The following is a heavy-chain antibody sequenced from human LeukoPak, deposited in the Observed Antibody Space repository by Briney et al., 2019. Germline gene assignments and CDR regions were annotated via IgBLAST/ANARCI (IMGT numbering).Heavy chain of an antibody. CDR1: GFTFSSYA. J-gene: IGHJ4*02. Sequence: GGSLRLSCAASGFTFSSYAMSWVRQAPGKGLEWVSAISGSGGSTYYAESVKGRFTISRDNSKNTLYLQMNSLRAEDTAVYYCAKADSSGSLIDFDYWGQGTLVTVSS. V-gene: IGHV3-23*01. CDR3: AKADSSGSLIDFDY. D-gene: IGHD3-10*01. CDR2: ISGSGGST.